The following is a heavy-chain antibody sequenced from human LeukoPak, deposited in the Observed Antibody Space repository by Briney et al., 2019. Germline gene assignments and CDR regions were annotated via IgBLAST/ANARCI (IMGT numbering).Heavy chain of an antibody. CDR1: GDSISGSSYY. CDR2: IYYSGST. D-gene: IGHD2-2*01. Sequence: SETLSLTCTVSGDSISGSSYYWSWIRQPPGKGLEWIGYIYYSGSTNYNPSLKSRVTISVDTSKNQFSLKLSSVTAADTAVYYCARGRRYCSSTSCLYYYYGMDVWGQGTTVTVSS. V-gene: IGHV4-61*01. J-gene: IGHJ6*02. CDR3: ARGRRYCSSTSCLYYYYGMDV.